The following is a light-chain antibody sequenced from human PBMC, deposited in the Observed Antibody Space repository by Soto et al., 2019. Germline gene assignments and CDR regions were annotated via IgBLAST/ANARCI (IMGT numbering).Light chain of an antibody. J-gene: IGKJ5*01. Sequence: DIPMTQSPSSLSASVGDRVTITCQASQDISSSLNWYQQKPGKAPKLLIYDASNLETGVPSRFSGSGSGTDFTFTISSLQPEDIGTYYCQQYHNLPITFGQGTRLEIK. V-gene: IGKV1-33*01. CDR2: DAS. CDR3: QQYHNLPIT. CDR1: QDISSS.